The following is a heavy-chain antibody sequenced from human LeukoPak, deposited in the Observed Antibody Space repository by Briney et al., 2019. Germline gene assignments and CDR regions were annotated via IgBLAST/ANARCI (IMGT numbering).Heavy chain of an antibody. CDR3: ARVVAGAGGDY. CDR2: INHSGST. V-gene: IGHV4-34*01. CDR1: GGSFSGYY. Sequence: SVTLSLTCAGYGGSFSGYYWSWIRQPPGKGLEWIGEINHSGSTYYNPSLNSLVTISVDTSKNPFSLKLSSVTAADTALYYGARVVAGAGGDYWGEGTLVTVTS. J-gene: IGHJ4*02. D-gene: IGHD6-19*01.